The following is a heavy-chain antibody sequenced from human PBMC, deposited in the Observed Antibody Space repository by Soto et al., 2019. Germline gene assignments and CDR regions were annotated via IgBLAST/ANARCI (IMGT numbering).Heavy chain of an antibody. CDR1: GFTFSSFD. J-gene: IGHJ4*02. CDR3: TRAAWFPYLSFY. CDR2: ISSSGSTA. V-gene: IGHV3-48*03. Sequence: GGSLSLSCAASGFTFSSFDFHWFRQAPGRGLEWFSYISSSGSTAYYASSVEGRFTISRDNANNSVYLQMDSRRAEDTALYYCTRAAWFPYLSFYWGQGALVTVSS. D-gene: IGHD3-10*01.